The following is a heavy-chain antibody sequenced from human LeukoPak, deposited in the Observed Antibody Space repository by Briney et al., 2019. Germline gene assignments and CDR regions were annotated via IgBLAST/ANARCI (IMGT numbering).Heavy chain of an antibody. D-gene: IGHD3-10*01. J-gene: IGHJ4*02. V-gene: IGHV4-39*07. CDR1: GGSISSSSYY. CDR3: ARDNYYGSGSYYNHFDY. CDR2: IYYSGST. Sequence: SETLSLTCTVSGGSISSSSYYWGWIRQPPGKGLEWIGSIYYSGSTYYNPSLKSRVTISVDTSKNQFSLKLSSVTAADTAVYYCARDNYYGSGSYYNHFDYWGQGTLVTVSS.